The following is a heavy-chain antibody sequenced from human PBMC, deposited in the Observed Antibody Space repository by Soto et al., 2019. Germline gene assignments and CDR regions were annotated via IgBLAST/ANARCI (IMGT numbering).Heavy chain of an antibody. Sequence: SETLSLTCTVSGGSFTGHFWRWVRQPPGKGLEEIGEVSHSGNTKYYPSLRSRVTLSVDSSKNQISLALTSVTPAETAVYYCARAKFESTGWHQFDIWGQGTLVTVSS. D-gene: IGHD7-27*01. J-gene: IGHJ4*02. CDR1: GGSFTGHF. V-gene: IGHV4-34*01. CDR3: ARAKFESTGWHQFDI. CDR2: VSHSGNT.